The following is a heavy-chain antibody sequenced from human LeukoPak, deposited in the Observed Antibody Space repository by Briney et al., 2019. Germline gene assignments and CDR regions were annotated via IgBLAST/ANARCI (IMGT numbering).Heavy chain of an antibody. J-gene: IGHJ4*02. CDR2: ISSSSSYI. CDR1: GFTFSSYS. Sequence: GGSLRLSCAASGFTFSSYSMNWVRQAPGKGLEWVSSISSSSSYIYYADSVKGRFTISRDNAENSLYLQMNSLRAEDTAVYYCAGSITMVRGVISWGQGTLVTVSS. CDR3: AGSITMVRGVIS. V-gene: IGHV3-21*01. D-gene: IGHD3-10*01.